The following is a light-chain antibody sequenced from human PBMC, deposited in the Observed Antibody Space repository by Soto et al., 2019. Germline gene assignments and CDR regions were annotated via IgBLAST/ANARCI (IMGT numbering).Light chain of an antibody. CDR2: EAT. CDR1: PTISSW. J-gene: IGKJ2*01. V-gene: IGKV1-5*01. CDR3: QQYCSHSGT. Sequence: DIQMTHSPSTLSGSVGDRVTITCRASPTISSWLAWYQQKPGRAPEVLISEATSLERGVPSRFSGGGSGTEFALTISSLEPDDVATYCCQQYCSHSGTFCQGTKLEVK.